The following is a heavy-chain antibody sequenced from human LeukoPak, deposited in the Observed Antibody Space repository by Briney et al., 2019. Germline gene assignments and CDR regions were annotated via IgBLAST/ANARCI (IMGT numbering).Heavy chain of an antibody. CDR3: ACGRSGSYYDY. J-gene: IGHJ4*02. CDR1: GFTFSSYG. V-gene: IGHV3-33*01. CDR2: IWYDGSNK. D-gene: IGHD1-26*01. Sequence: HPGGSLRLSCAASGFTFSSYGMHWVRQAPGKGLEWVAVIWYDGSNKYYADSVKGRFTISRDNSKNTLYLQMNSLRAEDTAVYYCACGRSGSYYDYWGQGTLVTVSS.